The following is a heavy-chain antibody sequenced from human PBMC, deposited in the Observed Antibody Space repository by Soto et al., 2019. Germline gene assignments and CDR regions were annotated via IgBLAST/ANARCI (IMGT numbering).Heavy chain of an antibody. J-gene: IGHJ5*02. V-gene: IGHV3-23*01. CDR3: AKDESIAAAPFDP. D-gene: IGHD6-25*01. CDR1: GFTFRNYA. Sequence: GGSLRLSCAASGFTFRNYAMAWVRQAPGKGLEWVSSINDRGVSTYYADSVKGRFTIPRDNSKNTLYLQMKGLRVDDTAVYYCAKDESIAAAPFDPWGQGSLVTVSS. CDR2: INDRGVST.